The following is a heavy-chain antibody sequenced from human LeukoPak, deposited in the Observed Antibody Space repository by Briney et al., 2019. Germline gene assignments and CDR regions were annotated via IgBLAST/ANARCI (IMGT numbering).Heavy chain of an antibody. CDR3: TRDWDMSTKQYKCYFDY. CDR2: IRGEANSYAT. D-gene: IGHD1-1*01. V-gene: IGHV3-73*01. CDR1: RFTFTGSA. Sequence: GGSLRLSCAASRFTFTGSATHCVRPAPRKGLEWVSRIRGEANSYATAYAASVKGRFTISRDDSKNTAYLKMNSLKTEDTSVYCCTRDWDMSTKQYKCYFDYWGEGTLVTVSA. J-gene: IGHJ4*02.